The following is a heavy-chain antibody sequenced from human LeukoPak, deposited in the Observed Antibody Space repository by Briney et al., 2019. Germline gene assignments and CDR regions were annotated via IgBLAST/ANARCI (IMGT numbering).Heavy chain of an antibody. CDR2: IGGGDGTT. Sequence: PGGSLRLSCAASGFTFTNYAMTWVRQAPGKGLEWVSVIGGGDGTTHYADSVKGRFTISRDNPKNTLYLQMNSLRAEDTAVYHCAKQYISGWYELDYWGQGTLVTVSS. J-gene: IGHJ4*02. V-gene: IGHV3-23*01. D-gene: IGHD6-19*01. CDR1: GFTFTNYA. CDR3: AKQYISGWYELDY.